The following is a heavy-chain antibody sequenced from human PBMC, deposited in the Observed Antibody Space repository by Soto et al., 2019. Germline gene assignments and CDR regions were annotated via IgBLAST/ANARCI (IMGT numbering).Heavy chain of an antibody. CDR1: GGSFSGYY. CDR3: ARVGADRPGDY. Sequence: SETLSLTCAVYGGSFSGYYCSWIRQPPWKGLEWIGEINHSGSTKYNPSLKSRVTISVDTSKNQFSLKLSSVTAADTAVYYCARVGADRPGDYWGQGTLVTVSS. D-gene: IGHD6-6*01. CDR2: INHSGST. V-gene: IGHV4-34*01. J-gene: IGHJ4*02.